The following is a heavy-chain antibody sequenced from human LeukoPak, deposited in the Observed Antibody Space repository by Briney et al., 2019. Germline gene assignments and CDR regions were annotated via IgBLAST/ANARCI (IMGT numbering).Heavy chain of an antibody. CDR3: ARDFGYNYGYDYYFYTDV. CDR1: GYTFTSYG. D-gene: IGHD1-1*01. CDR2: ISGYNGNT. V-gene: IGHV1-18*01. J-gene: IGHJ6*03. Sequence: ASVRVSCKASGYTFTSYGISWVRQAPGQGLEWMGWISGYNGNTNYAQKLQGRVTMTTDPSTSTAYMELRSLRSDDTAVYYCARDFGYNYGYDYYFYTDVWGKGTTVTVSS.